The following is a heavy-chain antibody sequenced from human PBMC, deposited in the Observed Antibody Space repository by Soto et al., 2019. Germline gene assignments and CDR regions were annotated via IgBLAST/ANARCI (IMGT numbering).Heavy chain of an antibody. D-gene: IGHD4-17*01. V-gene: IGHV4-61*01. J-gene: IGHJ4*02. CDR3: AGDQPAYGDFGFDY. Sequence: SETLSLTCTVSGGSVSSGSYYWSWIRQPPGKGLEWIGYIYYSGSTNYNPSLKSRVTISVDTSKNQFSLKLSSVTAADTAVYYCAGDQPAYGDFGFDYWGQGTLVTVS. CDR2: IYYSGST. CDR1: GGSVSSGSYY.